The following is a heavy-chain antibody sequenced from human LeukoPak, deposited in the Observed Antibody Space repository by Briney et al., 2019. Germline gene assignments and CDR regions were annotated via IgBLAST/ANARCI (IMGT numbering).Heavy chain of an antibody. CDR3: ARRGVEIDY. Sequence: SETLSLTCTVSGGSISSSSYYWGWIRQPPGKGLEWIGSIYYSGSTYYNPSLKSRVTISVDTSKNQFSLKLSSVTAADTAVYYCARRGVEIDYWGQGTLVTVSS. CDR1: GGSISSSSYY. V-gene: IGHV4-39*01. D-gene: IGHD5-24*01. J-gene: IGHJ4*02. CDR2: IYYSGST.